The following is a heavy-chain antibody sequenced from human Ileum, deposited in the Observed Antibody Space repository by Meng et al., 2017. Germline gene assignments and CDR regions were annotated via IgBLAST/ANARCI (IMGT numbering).Heavy chain of an antibody. CDR3: ATSSRWSETDGNAFDI. Sequence: HLQESGQGLVKPSETLSLTCTGSGDSISPYYWSWIRQPAGKGLEWIGRIYPSGETKYNPSLKSRISVSIDTSKNHFSLKLNSLTAADTAVYYCATSSRWSETDGNAFDIWGQGTMVTVSS. D-gene: IGHD5-24*01. CDR2: IYPSGET. CDR1: GDSISPYY. J-gene: IGHJ3*02. V-gene: IGHV4-4*07.